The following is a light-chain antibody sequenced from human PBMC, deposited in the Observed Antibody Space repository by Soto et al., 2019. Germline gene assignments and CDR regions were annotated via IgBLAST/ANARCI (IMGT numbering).Light chain of an antibody. V-gene: IGKV1-39*01. CDR1: QGIRSE. Sequence: IQMTQSPSSLSASVGARVTITCRASQGIRSELGWYQQKPGKAHNLLIYTASSLQSRVPSRFSGSGSGADFTLTIRSLQPEDFATYFCKQSYTTPRTFGQGTKV. CDR2: TAS. CDR3: KQSYTTPRT. J-gene: IGKJ1*01.